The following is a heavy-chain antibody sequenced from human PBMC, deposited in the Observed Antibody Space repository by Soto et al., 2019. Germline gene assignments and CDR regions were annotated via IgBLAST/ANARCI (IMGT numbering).Heavy chain of an antibody. CDR2: IYYSGST. D-gene: IGHD4-17*01. CDR3: ARADYGGHFDY. J-gene: IGHJ4*02. Sequence: TSETLSLTCTVSGGSISSYYWSWIRQPPGKGLEWIGYIYYSGSTNYNPSLKSRVTISVDTSKNQFSLKLSSVTAADTAVYYCARADYGGHFDYWGQGTLVTVSS. CDR1: GGSISSYY. V-gene: IGHV4-59*01.